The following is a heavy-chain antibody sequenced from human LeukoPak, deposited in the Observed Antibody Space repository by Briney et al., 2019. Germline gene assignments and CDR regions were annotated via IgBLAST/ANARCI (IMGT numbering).Heavy chain of an antibody. J-gene: IGHJ5*02. V-gene: IGHV1-46*01. CDR1: GYTFTSYY. D-gene: IGHD3-3*01. CDR2: INPSGGST. Sequence: ASVKVSCKASGYTFTSYYMHWVRQAPGQGLEWMGIINPSGGSTSYAQKFQGRVTMTRDTSTSTVYMELSSLRSEDTAVYYCARAHWSYDFWSGHYSWFDPWGQGTLVTVSS. CDR3: ARAHWSYDFWSGHYSWFDP.